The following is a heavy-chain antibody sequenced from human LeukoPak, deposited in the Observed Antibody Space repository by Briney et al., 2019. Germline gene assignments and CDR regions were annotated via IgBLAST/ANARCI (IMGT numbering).Heavy chain of an antibody. V-gene: IGHV4-31*03. CDR2: IDYSGST. CDR1: GGSISSGGYY. Sequence: PSEILSLTCTVSGGSISSGGYYWTWIRQHPGKGLEYIGYIDYSGSTYYNPSLKSRLTISVDTSKNQFSLKLSSVTAADTAVYYCARVPASGYYHHYFDHWGQGTLVTVSS. CDR3: ARVPASGYYHHYFDH. D-gene: IGHD3-3*01. J-gene: IGHJ4*02.